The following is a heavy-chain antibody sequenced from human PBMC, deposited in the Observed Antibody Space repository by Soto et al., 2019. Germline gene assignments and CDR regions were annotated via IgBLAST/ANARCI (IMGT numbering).Heavy chain of an antibody. D-gene: IGHD1-1*01. CDR2: VDSGGST. CDR1: GFTVSSNY. J-gene: IGHJ4*02. V-gene: IGHV3-66*01. Sequence: EVQLVESGGGLVQPGGSLRLSCAASGFTVSSNYMRWVRQAPGKGLEWVSGVDSGGSTYYADSVKGRFTISRDNSKNTLYLQMNRRRAEDTAVYYCAREKLTWTVDYWGQGTLVTVSS. CDR3: AREKLTWTVDY.